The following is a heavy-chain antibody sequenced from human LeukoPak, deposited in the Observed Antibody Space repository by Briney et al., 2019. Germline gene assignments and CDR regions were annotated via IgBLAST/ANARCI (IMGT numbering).Heavy chain of an antibody. V-gene: IGHV3-11*01. CDR2: ISSSGSTI. CDR3: AKRFMDGNYGLGWGYYYYYGMDV. CDR1: GFTFSDYY. Sequence: PGGSLRLSCAASGFTFSDYYMSWIRQAPGKGLEWVSYISSSGSTIYYADSVKGRFTISRDNSQNRLYLQMNSLRAEDTAVYYCAKRFMDGNYGLGWGYYYYYGMDVWGQGTTVTVSS. D-gene: IGHD4-17*01. J-gene: IGHJ6*02.